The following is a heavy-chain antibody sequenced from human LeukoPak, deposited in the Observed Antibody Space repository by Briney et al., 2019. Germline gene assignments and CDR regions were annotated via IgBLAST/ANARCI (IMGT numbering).Heavy chain of an antibody. J-gene: IGHJ3*02. V-gene: IGHV6-1*01. D-gene: IGHD5-24*01. CDR3: ARKDGYSNAFDI. CDR2: TYYGSRWYN. CDR1: GDSVSSNTAT. Sequence: SQTLSLTCAISGDSVSSNTATWNWIRQSPSRGLEWLGRTYYGSRWYNDYAVSVRSRITINPDTSKNQFSLQLNSVTPEDTAVYYCARKDGYSNAFDIWGQGTMVTVSS.